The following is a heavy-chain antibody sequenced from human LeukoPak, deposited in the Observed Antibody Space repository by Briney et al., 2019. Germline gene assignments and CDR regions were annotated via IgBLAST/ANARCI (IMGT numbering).Heavy chain of an antibody. CDR3: ARDSTYYYDSIGYPPDY. Sequence: EGSLRLSCAASGFTFSSYSMNWVRQATGKGLEWVSSISSSSSYIYYADSVKGRFTISRDNAKNSLYLQMNSLRAEDTAVYYCARDSTYYYDSIGYPPDYWGQGTLVTVSS. V-gene: IGHV3-21*01. CDR2: ISSSSSYI. D-gene: IGHD3-22*01. J-gene: IGHJ4*02. CDR1: GFTFSSYS.